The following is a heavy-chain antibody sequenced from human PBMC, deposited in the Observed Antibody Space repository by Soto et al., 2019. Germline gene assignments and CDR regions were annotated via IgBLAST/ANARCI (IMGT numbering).Heavy chain of an antibody. CDR3: ARPGIGSWPYYYYYGMDV. CDR1: GYTFTSYD. Sequence: QVQLVQSGAEVKQPGASVKVSCKASGYTFTSYDINWVRQATGQGLEWMGWMNPNSGNTGYAQKFQGRVTMTRNTSISTAYMELSSLRSEDTAVYYCARPGIGSWPYYYYYGMDVWGQGTTVTVSS. J-gene: IGHJ6*02. D-gene: IGHD6-13*01. V-gene: IGHV1-8*01. CDR2: MNPNSGNT.